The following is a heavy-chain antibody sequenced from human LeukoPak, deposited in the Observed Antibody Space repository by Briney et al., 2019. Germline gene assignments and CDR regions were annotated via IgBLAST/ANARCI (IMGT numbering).Heavy chain of an antibody. V-gene: IGHV1-2*02. D-gene: IGHD5-18*01. CDR3: ARERGYRSYGMDV. Sequence: ASVKVSCKASGYTFTGYYMHWVRQAPGQGLEWMGWINPNSGGTNYAQKFQGRVTITADKSTSTAYMELSSLRSEDTAVYYCARERGYRSYGMDVWGQGTTVTVSS. CDR2: INPNSGGT. CDR1: GYTFTGYY. J-gene: IGHJ6*02.